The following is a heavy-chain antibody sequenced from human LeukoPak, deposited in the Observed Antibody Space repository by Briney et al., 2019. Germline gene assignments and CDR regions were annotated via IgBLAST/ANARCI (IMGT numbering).Heavy chain of an antibody. J-gene: IGHJ6*02. Sequence: ASVKVSCKASGGTFSSYAIGWVRQAPGQGLEWMGRIIPKFRVANYAQKFQGRVTITADKSTSTAYMELCSLSSEDTAVYYCARDLTRDDYYHDIRYGMDVWGQGTTVIVSS. V-gene: IGHV1-69*04. D-gene: IGHD7-27*01. CDR1: GGTFSSYA. CDR2: IIPKFRVA. CDR3: ARDLTRDDYYHDIRYGMDV.